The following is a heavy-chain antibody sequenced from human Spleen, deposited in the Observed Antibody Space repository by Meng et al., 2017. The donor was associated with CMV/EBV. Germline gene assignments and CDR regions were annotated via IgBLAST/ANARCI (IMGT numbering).Heavy chain of an antibody. Sequence: GSLRLSCTVSGGSISSSSYYWGWIRQPPGKGLEWIGSIYYSWSTYYNPSLKSRVTISVDTSKNQFSLKLSSVTAADTAVYYCARLSSSSSLPDYWGQGTLVTVSS. CDR2: IYYSWST. V-gene: IGHV4-39*01. D-gene: IGHD6-6*01. J-gene: IGHJ4*02. CDR3: ARLSSSSSLPDY. CDR1: GGSISSSSYY.